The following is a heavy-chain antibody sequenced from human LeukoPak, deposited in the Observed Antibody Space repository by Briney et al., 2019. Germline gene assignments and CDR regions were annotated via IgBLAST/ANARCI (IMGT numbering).Heavy chain of an antibody. CDR3: AKDGDTVSGTYYFDMDV. V-gene: IGHV3-30*02. CDR2: IRYDAINK. J-gene: IGHJ6*03. D-gene: IGHD1-26*01. CDR1: GFTFRIYS. Sequence: GGSLRLSCAASGFTFRIYSMNWVRQAPGKGLEWVAFIRYDAINKYYADSVKGRFTISRDNSRNTLCLQMNSLRAEDTALYYCAKDGDTVSGTYYFDMDVWGKGTTVTISS.